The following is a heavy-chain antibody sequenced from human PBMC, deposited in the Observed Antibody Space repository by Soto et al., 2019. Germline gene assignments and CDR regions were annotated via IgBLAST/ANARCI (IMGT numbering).Heavy chain of an antibody. CDR3: ARGHFFHFDY. D-gene: IGHD3-3*01. V-gene: IGHV4-31*03. CDR1: GGSISSGGYY. CDR2: IYYSGST. J-gene: IGHJ4*02. Sequence: QVQLQESGPGLVKPSQTLSLTCTVSGGSISSGGYYWTWIRQHPGKGLECIGYIYYSGSTYYNPSLKSRVTISVDTSKNQFSLKLRFVTAADTAVYYCARGHFFHFDYWGQGTLVTVSS.